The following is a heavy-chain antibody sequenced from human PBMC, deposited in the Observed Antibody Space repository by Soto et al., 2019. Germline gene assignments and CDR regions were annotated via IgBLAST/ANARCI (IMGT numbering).Heavy chain of an antibody. CDR3: ARGGRYCSSTSCYPNWFDL. V-gene: IGHV4-30-2*01. CDR1: GGSLSCCSDS. Sequence: SDPLSHTCTDSGGSLSCCSDSVSCIRQQPGKGLEWIGYIYHSGSTYYNPSLKSRVTISVDRSKNQFSLKLSSVTAADTAVYYCARGGRYCSSTSCYPNWFDLWGQGTLVTVS. CDR2: IYHSGST. J-gene: IGHJ5*02. D-gene: IGHD2-2*01.